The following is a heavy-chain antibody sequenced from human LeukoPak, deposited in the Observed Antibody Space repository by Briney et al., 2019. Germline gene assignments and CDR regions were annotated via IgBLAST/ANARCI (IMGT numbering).Heavy chain of an antibody. Sequence: GGSLRLSCAASGFTFSSYGMSWVRQAPGKGLEWVSAISGSGGSTYYADSVKGRFTISRDNSKNTLYLQMYSLRAEDTAVYYCARGRKRLLWFGELFHVGDYYFDYWGQGTLVTVSS. D-gene: IGHD3-10*01. CDR1: GFTFSSYG. J-gene: IGHJ4*02. CDR3: ARGRKRLLWFGELFHVGDYYFDY. V-gene: IGHV3-23*01. CDR2: ISGSGGST.